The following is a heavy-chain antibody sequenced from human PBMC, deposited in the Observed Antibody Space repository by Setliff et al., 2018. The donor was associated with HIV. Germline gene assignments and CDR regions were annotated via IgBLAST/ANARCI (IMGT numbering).Heavy chain of an antibody. Sequence: PGGSLRLSCEASGFTFSTFSMNWVRQAPGKGLEWVSSISSSSRSKYYADSVKGRFTISRDNAKNSLYLQMNSLTAEDTAVYYCASDVSWRVRTYIDYWGQGALVTVSS. CDR3: ASDVSWRVRTYIDY. D-gene: IGHD3-3*01. J-gene: IGHJ4*02. CDR2: ISSSSRSK. V-gene: IGHV3-21*01. CDR1: GFTFSTFS.